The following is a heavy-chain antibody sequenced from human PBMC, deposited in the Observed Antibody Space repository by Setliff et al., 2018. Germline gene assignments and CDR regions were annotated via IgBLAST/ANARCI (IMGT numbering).Heavy chain of an antibody. CDR3: ARDRVVVLAGRRGFYFDY. J-gene: IGHJ4*02. CDR2: VYSNVGT. CDR1: GGSINNYY. D-gene: IGHD2-15*01. V-gene: IGHV4-4*07. Sequence: SETLSLTCTVSGGSINNYYWSWIRQPAGKGLEWIGRVYSNVGTNFNPSLKSRVTMSVDASKNQISLELMSVTAADTAVYYCARDRVVVLAGRRGFYFDYWGQGTLVTVSS.